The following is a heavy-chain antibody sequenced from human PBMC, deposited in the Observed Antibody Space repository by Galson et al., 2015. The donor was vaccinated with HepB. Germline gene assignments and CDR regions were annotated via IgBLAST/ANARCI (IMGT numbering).Heavy chain of an antibody. CDR1: GGTFSSYA. CDR2: IIPIFGTA. V-gene: IGHV1-69*13. Sequence: SVKVSCKASGGTFSSYAISWVRQAPGQGLEWMGGIIPIFGTANYAQKFRGRVTITADESTSTAYMELSSLRSEDTAVYYCARGQYCSGGSCYWWFDYWGQGTLVTVSS. J-gene: IGHJ4*02. CDR3: ARGQYCSGGSCYWWFDY. D-gene: IGHD2-15*01.